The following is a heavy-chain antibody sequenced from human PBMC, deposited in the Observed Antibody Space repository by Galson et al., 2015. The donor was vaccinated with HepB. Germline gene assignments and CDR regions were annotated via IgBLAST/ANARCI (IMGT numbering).Heavy chain of an antibody. CDR1: GFNFNDYG. Sequence: SLRLSCAASGFNFNDYGMHWVRQAPGKGLEWVSLILYHGRNQYYADSVKGRFTISRDNSKNTVFLHMNSLKAEDTAVYYCAKDHSWGDFDPGAGIDSWGQGALVTVSS. CDR2: ILYHGRNQ. J-gene: IGHJ4*02. CDR3: AKDHSWGDFDPGAGIDS. V-gene: IGHV3-33*06. D-gene: IGHD2-21*02.